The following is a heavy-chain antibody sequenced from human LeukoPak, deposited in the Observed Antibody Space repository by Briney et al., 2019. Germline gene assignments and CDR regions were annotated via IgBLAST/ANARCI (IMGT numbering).Heavy chain of an antibody. CDR1: GGSFSGYY. D-gene: IGHD3-16*02. J-gene: IGHJ6*03. V-gene: IGHV4-34*01. CDR2: INRSGST. Sequence: PSETLSLTCRVYGGSFSGYYWSWIRQSPGRRLEWLGEINRSGSTNYHPSLRSRLTISVDKSNNKFSLNMTSVTAADTAVYFCARRTPGLYFGAFYYYMDVWGKGATVTVSS. CDR3: ARRTPGLYFGAFYYYMDV.